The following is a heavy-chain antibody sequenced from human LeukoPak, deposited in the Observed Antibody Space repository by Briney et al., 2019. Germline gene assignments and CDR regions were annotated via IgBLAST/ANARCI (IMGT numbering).Heavy chain of an antibody. J-gene: IGHJ4*02. D-gene: IGHD3-22*01. CDR2: IYYSGNT. CDR3: ATERYDSSGYYFDY. CDR1: GGSLSSYY. Sequence: SETLSLTCSVSGGSLSSYYWSWIRQPPGKGLEWIGYIYYSGNTNYNPSLKSRVTMSVDTSKNQFSLKVISVTAADTAVYYCATERYDSSGYYFDYWGQGTLVTVSS. V-gene: IGHV4-59*01.